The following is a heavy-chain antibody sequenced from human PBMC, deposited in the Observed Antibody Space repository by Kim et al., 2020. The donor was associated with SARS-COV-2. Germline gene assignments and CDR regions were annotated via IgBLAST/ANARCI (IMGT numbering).Heavy chain of an antibody. Sequence: GGSLRLSCSASGFTFSVHTMHWVRQAQGKGLEYVSGISANGDSTDYADSVKGRFIISRDNSKDTMYLQMSSLRPEDTAVYYCLKGFDGSPYYYGLVVWG. CDR3: LKGFDGSPYYYGLVV. CDR1: GFTFSVHT. V-gene: IGHV3-64D*09. J-gene: IGHJ6*02. CDR2: ISANGDST. D-gene: IGHD3-10*01.